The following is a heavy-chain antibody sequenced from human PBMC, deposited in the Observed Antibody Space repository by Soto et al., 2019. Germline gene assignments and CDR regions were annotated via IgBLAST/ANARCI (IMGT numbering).Heavy chain of an antibody. Sequence: EVQLVESGGGLVKPGGSLRLSCAASGFTFSNAWMSWVRQAPGKGLEWVGRIKSKTDGGTTDYVAPVKGRFTISRDDSKNTLYLQMNSLKTEDTAVYYCTTFLYDILTGVFDYWGQGTLVTVSS. D-gene: IGHD3-9*01. CDR1: GFTFSNAW. CDR2: IKSKTDGGTT. V-gene: IGHV3-15*01. CDR3: TTFLYDILTGVFDY. J-gene: IGHJ4*02.